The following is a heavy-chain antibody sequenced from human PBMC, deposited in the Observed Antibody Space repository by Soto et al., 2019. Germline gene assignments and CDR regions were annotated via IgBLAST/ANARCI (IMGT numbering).Heavy chain of an antibody. D-gene: IGHD1-1*01. CDR1: GFTFSAYG. CDR2: ISDDGSTA. V-gene: IGHV3-74*01. CDR3: ARGPRVSSTGTGAH. Sequence: ESLNIYCSGSGFTFSAYGMHWVRQVPGKGLTWVSRISDDGSTATYADSVKGRFVISRDNAKNSLYLEMNTLRVDDSGLYYCARGPRVSSTGTGAHWGRGTLVTVSS. J-gene: IGHJ4*02.